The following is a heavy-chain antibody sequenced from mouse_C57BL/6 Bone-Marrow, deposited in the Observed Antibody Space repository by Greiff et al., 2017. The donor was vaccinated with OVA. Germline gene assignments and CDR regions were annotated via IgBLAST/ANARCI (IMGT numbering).Heavy chain of an antibody. D-gene: IGHD4-1*01. CDR2: IYPRSGNT. J-gene: IGHJ3*01. CDR3: AKLGLFAY. Sequence: QVQLQQSGAELARPGASVKLSCKASGYTFTSYGISWVKQRTGQGLEWIGEIYPRSGNTYYNEKFKGKATLTAEKSSSTAYMELRSLTSEDSAVYFCAKLGLFAYWGQGTLVTVSA. CDR1: GYTFTSYG. V-gene: IGHV1-81*01.